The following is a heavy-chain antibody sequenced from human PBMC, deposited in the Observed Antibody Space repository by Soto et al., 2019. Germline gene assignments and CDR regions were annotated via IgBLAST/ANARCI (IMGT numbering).Heavy chain of an antibody. CDR3: ARQSEYNWKCDAFAI. D-gene: IGHD1-20*01. V-gene: IGHV3-11*01. CDR1: GFTFSDYY. J-gene: IGHJ3*02. Sequence: QVQLVESGGGLVKPGGSLRLSCAASGFTFSDYYMSWIRQAPGKGLEWVSYISSNGSTIYYADSVKGRFTISRDNAKNSLYLYMNSLRAKATAVDYCARQSEYNWKCDAFAIWGQGTMVTVSS. CDR2: ISSNGSTI.